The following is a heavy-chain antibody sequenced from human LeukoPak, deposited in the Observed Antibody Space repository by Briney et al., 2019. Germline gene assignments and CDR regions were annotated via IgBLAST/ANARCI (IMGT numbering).Heavy chain of an antibody. J-gene: IGHJ4*02. D-gene: IGHD4-23*01. V-gene: IGHV3-30*12. CDR1: GFTLSSYA. Sequence: GGSLRLSCTASGFTLSSYAIHWVRQAPGKGLEWVSVIYLDGSKIYYADSVKGRFTISRDNAKNSLYLQMNNLRAEDTAIYYCARDLDGGNSFDYWGQGTLVTVSS. CDR3: ARDLDGGNSFDY. CDR2: IYLDGSKI.